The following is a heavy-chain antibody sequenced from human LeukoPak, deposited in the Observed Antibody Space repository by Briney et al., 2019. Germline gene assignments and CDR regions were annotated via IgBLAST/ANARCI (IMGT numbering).Heavy chain of an antibody. D-gene: IGHD4-11*01. CDR3: ARSSGGYSSLS. CDR1: GGTFSSYA. Sequence: GASVKVSCKASGGTFSSYAISWVRQAPGQGLEWMGWISAYNGNTNYAQKLQGRVTMTTDTSTSTAYMELRSLRSDDTAVYYCARSSGGYSSLSWGQGTLVTVSS. J-gene: IGHJ5*02. CDR2: ISAYNGNT. V-gene: IGHV1-18*01.